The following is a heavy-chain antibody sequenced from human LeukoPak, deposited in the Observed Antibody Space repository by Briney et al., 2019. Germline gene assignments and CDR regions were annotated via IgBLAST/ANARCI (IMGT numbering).Heavy chain of an antibody. CDR2: LSYDGSNK. D-gene: IGHD7-27*01. Sequence: GGSLRLSCAASGFTFSSYGMHWVRQAPGKGLEWVAVLSYDGSNKYYADSVKGRFTISRDNSKNTLYLQMNSLTAEDTAVYWCAKDPINWGSIYFDCWGQGTLVTVSS. CDR1: GFTFSSYG. CDR3: AKDPINWGSIYFDC. J-gene: IGHJ4*02. V-gene: IGHV3-30*18.